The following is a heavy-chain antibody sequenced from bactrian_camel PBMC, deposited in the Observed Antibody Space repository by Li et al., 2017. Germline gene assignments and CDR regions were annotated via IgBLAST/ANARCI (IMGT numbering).Heavy chain of an antibody. CDR3: AADPGPLSDGLGRIVATSPDH. D-gene: IGHD1*01. J-gene: IGHJ4*01. CDR1: GDTTLC. V-gene: IGHV3S6*01. CDR2: LHSDGTA. Sequence: HVQLVESGGGSVQAGGSLRLSCAASGDTTLCMGWVRQAPGKERDGIARLHSDGTAQYADSVKGRFSVSKDNAKNTLYLQMSNLKPEDTAMYYCAADPGPLSDGLGRIVATSPDHWGQGTQVTVS.